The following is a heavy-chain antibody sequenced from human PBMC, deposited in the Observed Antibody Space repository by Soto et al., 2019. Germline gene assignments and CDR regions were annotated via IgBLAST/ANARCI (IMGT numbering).Heavy chain of an antibody. CDR3: ASGKLGYCSSTSCYRWGYYYYYGMDV. CDR2: IYHSGST. V-gene: IGHV4-34*01. CDR1: GGSFSGYY. J-gene: IGHJ6*02. D-gene: IGHD2-2*01. Sequence: SETLSLTCAVSGGSFSGYYWSWIRQPPGKGLEWIGDIYHSGSTNYNPSLKSRVTISVDTSKNQFSLKLSSVTAADTAVYYCASGKLGYCSSTSCYRWGYYYYYGMDVWGQGTTVT.